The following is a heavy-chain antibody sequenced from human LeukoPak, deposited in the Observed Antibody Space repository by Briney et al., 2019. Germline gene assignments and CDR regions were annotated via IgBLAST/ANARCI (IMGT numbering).Heavy chain of an antibody. CDR2: IYYSGST. CDR1: GGSISSYY. V-gene: IGHV4-59*12. D-gene: IGHD5-12*01. J-gene: IGHJ5*02. CDR3: AREHSGYDS. Sequence: SETLSLTCTVSGGSISSYYWSWIRQPPWKGLEWIGYIYYSGSTNYNPSLTSRVTISLDTSKNQFSLRLSSVTAADTAVYYCAREHSGYDSWGQGTLLTVSS.